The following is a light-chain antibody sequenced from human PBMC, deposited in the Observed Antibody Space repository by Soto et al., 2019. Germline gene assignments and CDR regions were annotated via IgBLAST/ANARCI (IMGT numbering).Light chain of an antibody. Sequence: EIVLTQSPATLSLSPGERATLSCRASQSVSKYLAWYQQKPGQAPRLLIYDATNRATGIPDRFSDSGSGTDFTLTISSLEPEDLAVYYCQQRGDWPLTFGGGTKVEIK. CDR3: QQRGDWPLT. J-gene: IGKJ4*01. V-gene: IGKV3-11*01. CDR1: QSVSKY. CDR2: DAT.